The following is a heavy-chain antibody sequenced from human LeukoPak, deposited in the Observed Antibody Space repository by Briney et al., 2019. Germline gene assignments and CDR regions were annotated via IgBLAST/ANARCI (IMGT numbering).Heavy chain of an antibody. V-gene: IGHV4-34*01. J-gene: IGHJ4*02. CDR2: INHSGST. CDR3: ARGVDERGTSCYDY. CDR1: GGSFSGYY. D-gene: IGHD2-2*01. Sequence: PSETLSRTCAVYGGSFSGYYWSWIRQPPGKGLEWIGEINHSGSTNYNPSLKSRVTISVDTSKNQFSLKLSSVTAADTAVYYCARGVDERGTSCYDYWGQGTLVTVSS.